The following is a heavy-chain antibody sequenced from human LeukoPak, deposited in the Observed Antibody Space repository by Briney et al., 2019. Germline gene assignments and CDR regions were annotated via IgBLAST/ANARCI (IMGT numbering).Heavy chain of an antibody. V-gene: IGHV4-39*01. CDR2: IYYSGST. Sequence: SETLSLTCTVSGGSISSSSYSWGWIRQPPGKGLEWIGSIYYSGSTYYNPSLKSRVTISVDTSKNQFSLKLSSVTAADTAVYNCALLRGWSQTIDAFDIWGQGTMVTVSS. D-gene: IGHD3-22*01. J-gene: IGHJ3*02. CDR3: ALLRGWSQTIDAFDI. CDR1: GGSISSSSYS.